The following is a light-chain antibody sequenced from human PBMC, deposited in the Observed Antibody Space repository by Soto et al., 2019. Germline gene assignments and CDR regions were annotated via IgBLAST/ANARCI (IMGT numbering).Light chain of an antibody. Sequence: EIVLTQSPATLSLSPGERATLSCRASQSVSSYLAWYQQKPGQAPRLLFYDASNRATGIPARFSGSGSGTDFTLPISSLEPEDFAVYYCQQRSNWPITFGQGTRLEIK. J-gene: IGKJ5*01. V-gene: IGKV3-11*01. CDR2: DAS. CDR1: QSVSSY. CDR3: QQRSNWPIT.